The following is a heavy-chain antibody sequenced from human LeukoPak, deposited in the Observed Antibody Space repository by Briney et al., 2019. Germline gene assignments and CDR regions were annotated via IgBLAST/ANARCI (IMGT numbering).Heavy chain of an antibody. CDR2: IRYDGSNK. CDR1: GFTFSSYG. V-gene: IGHV3-30*02. Sequence: GGSLRLSCAASGFTFSSYGMHWVRQAPGKGLEWVAFIRYDGSNKYYADSVKGRFTISRDNSKNTLYLQMNSLRSEDTAVYYCARYMAAVSYYFDYWGQGTLVTVSS. D-gene: IGHD6-13*01. CDR3: ARYMAAVSYYFDY. J-gene: IGHJ4*02.